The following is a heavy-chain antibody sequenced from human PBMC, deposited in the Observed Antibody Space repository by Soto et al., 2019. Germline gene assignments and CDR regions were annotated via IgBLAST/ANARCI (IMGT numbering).Heavy chain of an antibody. V-gene: IGHV4-34*01. CDR1: GGSFSGYY. CDR3: ARGRRYYDFWSGYYKYYFDY. D-gene: IGHD3-3*01. Sequence: SETLSLTCAVYGGSFSGYYWSWIRQPPGKGLEWIGEINHSGSTNYNPSLKGRVTISVDTSKNQFSLKLSSVTAADTAVYYCARGRRYYDFWSGYYKYYFDYWGQGTLVTVSS. J-gene: IGHJ4*02. CDR2: INHSGST.